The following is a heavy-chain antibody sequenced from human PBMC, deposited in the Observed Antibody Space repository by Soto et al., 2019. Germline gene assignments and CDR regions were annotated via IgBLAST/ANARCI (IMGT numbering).Heavy chain of an antibody. CDR1: GGTFSSYA. J-gene: IGHJ6*02. V-gene: IGHV1-69*06. Sequence: QVQLVQSGAEVKKPGSSVKVSCKASGGTFSSYAISWVRQAPGQGLEWMGGIIPIFGTANYAQKFQGRVTFTADKSTSTAYMELSCLRSEDTALYYCARDEGGRYYYYYYGMDVWGQGTTVTVSS. D-gene: IGHD3-16*01. CDR2: IIPIFGTA. CDR3: ARDEGGRYYYYYYGMDV.